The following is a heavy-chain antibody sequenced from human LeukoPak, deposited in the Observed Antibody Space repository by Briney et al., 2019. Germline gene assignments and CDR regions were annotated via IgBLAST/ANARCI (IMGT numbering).Heavy chain of an antibody. Sequence: GGSLRLSCAASGFTFSSYEMNWVRQAPGKGLEWVSYISSSGSIIYYADFVKGRFTISRDNAKNSLYLQMDSLRAEDTAVYYCARDPVGATTPDFGGQGALVTVSS. CDR2: ISSSGSII. CDR1: GFTFSSYE. CDR3: ARDPVGATTPDF. D-gene: IGHD1-26*01. J-gene: IGHJ4*02. V-gene: IGHV3-48*03.